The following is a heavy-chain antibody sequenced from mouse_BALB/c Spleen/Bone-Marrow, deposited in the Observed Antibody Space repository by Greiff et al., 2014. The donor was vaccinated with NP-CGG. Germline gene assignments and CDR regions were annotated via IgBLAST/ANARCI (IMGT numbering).Heavy chain of an antibody. CDR1: GHAFTNYL. V-gene: IGHV1-54*01. J-gene: IGHJ3*01. Sequence: VQLVESGAELVRPGTSVKVSCKASGHAFTNYLIEWVKQRPGQGLEWIGVINPGSGGTNYNEKFKGKATLTADKSSSTAYMRLSSLTSDDSAVYFCARRDYSFAYWGQGTLVTVSA. CDR3: ARRDYSFAY. CDR2: INPGSGGT. D-gene: IGHD2-13*01.